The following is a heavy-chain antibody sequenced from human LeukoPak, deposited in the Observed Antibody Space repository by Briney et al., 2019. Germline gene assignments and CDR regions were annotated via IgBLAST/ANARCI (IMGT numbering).Heavy chain of an antibody. J-gene: IGHJ4*02. D-gene: IGHD2-15*01. CDR3: ARGHGYCSGGSCHTPLDY. CDR1: GGSFSGYY. V-gene: IGHV4-34*01. CDR2: INHSGST. Sequence: SETLSLTCAVYGGSFSGYYWSWIRQPPGKGLEWIGEINHSGSTNYNPSLKSRVTISVDTSKNQFSLKLSSVTAADTAVYYCARGHGYCSGGSCHTPLDYWGQGTLVTVSS.